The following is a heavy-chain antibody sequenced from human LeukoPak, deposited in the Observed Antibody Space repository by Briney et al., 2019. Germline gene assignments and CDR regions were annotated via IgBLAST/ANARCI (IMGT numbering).Heavy chain of an antibody. D-gene: IGHD6-19*01. V-gene: IGHV3-30*18. Sequence: PGRSLRLSCAASGFTFSSYGMHWVRQAPGKGLEWVAVISYDGSNKYYADSVKGRFTISRDNSKNTLYLQMNSLRAEDTAVYYCAKDRRLPFQWLVTQGAWFDPWGQGTLVTVSS. CDR3: AKDRRLPFQWLVTQGAWFDP. CDR1: GFTFSSYG. CDR2: ISYDGSNK. J-gene: IGHJ5*02.